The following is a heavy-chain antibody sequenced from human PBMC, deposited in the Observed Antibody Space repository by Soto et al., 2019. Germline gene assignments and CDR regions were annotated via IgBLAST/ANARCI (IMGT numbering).Heavy chain of an antibody. CDR2: IFNSGST. V-gene: IGHV4-31*03. CDR3: AGGGVYGDHYCDN. Sequence: QVQLQESGPGLVKPSQTLSLICTVSGGSISSGGYHWTWIRQHPGRGLEWIGYIFNSGSTHYNPSLKSRVTISVDTSKNQFSLKLSSVTAADTAVYYCAGGGVYGDHYCDNWGQGMLVTVSS. CDR1: GGSISSGGYH. J-gene: IGHJ4*02. D-gene: IGHD4-17*01.